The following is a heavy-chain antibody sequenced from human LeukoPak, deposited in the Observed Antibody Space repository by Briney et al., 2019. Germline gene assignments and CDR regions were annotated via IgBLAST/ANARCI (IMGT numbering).Heavy chain of an antibody. D-gene: IGHD3-3*01. CDR3: ARQRVATLLRWVFDAFDI. CDR2: IYPGDSDT. J-gene: IGHJ3*02. CDR1: GYSFTNYW. V-gene: IGHV5-51*01. Sequence: GESLKISCKGSGYSFTNYWIGWVRQMPGKGLEWMGIIYPGDSDTRYSPSFQGQVTISADKSITTAYLQWSSLKASDTAMYYCARQRVATLLRWVFDAFDIWGQGTMVTVSS.